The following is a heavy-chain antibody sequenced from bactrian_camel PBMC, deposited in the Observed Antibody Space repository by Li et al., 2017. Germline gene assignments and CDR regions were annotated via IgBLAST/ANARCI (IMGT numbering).Heavy chain of an antibody. Sequence: VQLVESGGGLVQPGGSLRLSCAASGFAFGNYTMNWVHQAPGKGLEWVSNIRGDGTNTNYLDAVKGRFTISRDNAKNTVYLQMNSLESEDTALYYCATAKQYVPSFYWGQGTQVTVS. V-gene: IGHV3-2*01. CDR2: IRGDGTNT. J-gene: IGHJ4*01. CDR1: GFAFGNYT. CDR3: ATAKQYVPSFY.